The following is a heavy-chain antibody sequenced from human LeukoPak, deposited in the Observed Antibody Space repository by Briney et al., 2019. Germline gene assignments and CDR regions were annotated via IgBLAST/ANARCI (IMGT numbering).Heavy chain of an antibody. V-gene: IGHV4-38-2*02. CDR3: ARDGGSGIFTSGSFDY. D-gene: IGHD3-10*01. CDR1: GYSITSGYY. CDR2: IYHSGNT. Sequence: SETLSLTXTVSGYSITSGYYWGWIRQPPGKGLEWIGSIYHSGNTYYNPSLKSRVTISVDTSKNQFSLKLTSVTAADTAVYYCARDGGSGIFTSGSFDYWGQGTLVTVSS. J-gene: IGHJ4*02.